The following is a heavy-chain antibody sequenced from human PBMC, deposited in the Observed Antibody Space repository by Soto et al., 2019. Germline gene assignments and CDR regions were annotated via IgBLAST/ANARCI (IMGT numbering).Heavy chain of an antibody. D-gene: IGHD6-19*01. CDR2: IIPIFGTA. Sequence: GASVKVSCKASGGTFSSYAISWVRQAPGQGLEWMGGIIPIFGTANYAQKFQGRVTITADESTSTAYMELSSLRSEDTAVYYCARDPHSGWYGTEARFDYWGQGTLVTVSS. CDR3: ARDPHSGWYGTEARFDY. V-gene: IGHV1-69*13. CDR1: GGTFSSYA. J-gene: IGHJ4*02.